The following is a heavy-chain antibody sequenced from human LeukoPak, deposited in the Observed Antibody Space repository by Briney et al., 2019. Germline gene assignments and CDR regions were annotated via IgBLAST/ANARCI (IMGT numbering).Heavy chain of an antibody. D-gene: IGHD5-18*01. J-gene: IGHJ5*02. CDR2: IYYSGST. Sequence: SETLSLTCTVSGGSISSYYWSWLRQPPGKGLEWIGYIYYSGSTNYNPSLKSRVTISVDTSKNQFSLKLSSVTAADTAVYYCARENTAMAAVWFDPWGQGTLVTVSS. V-gene: IGHV4-59*01. CDR3: ARENTAMAAVWFDP. CDR1: GGSISSYY.